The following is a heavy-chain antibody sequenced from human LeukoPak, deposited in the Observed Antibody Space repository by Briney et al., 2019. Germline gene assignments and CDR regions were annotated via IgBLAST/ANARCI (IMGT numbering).Heavy chain of an antibody. CDR3: AKDRPNYYGSNGHYYRRDGDY. CDR2: ITSSGDGT. D-gene: IGHD3-22*01. CDR1: GFTFSIYA. Sequence: GGSLRLSCAASGFTFSIYAMSWVRQAPGKGLQWVSSITSSGDGTYYEDSGKGRFTISRDNSENMLYLQMNSLRVEDTAVYFCAKDRPNYYGSNGHYYRRDGDYWGQGTLVTVSS. J-gene: IGHJ4*02. V-gene: IGHV3-23*01.